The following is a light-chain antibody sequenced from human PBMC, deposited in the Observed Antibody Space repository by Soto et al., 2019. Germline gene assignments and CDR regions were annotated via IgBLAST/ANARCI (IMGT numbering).Light chain of an antibody. J-gene: IGLJ1*01. Sequence: QSALTQPSSVSGSPGQSVTISCTGTSSDVGGYNYVSWYQQHPGKAPKLMIYDVSKRPSGVPDRFSGSKSGNTASLTISGLQAEDEADYYCCSYAGSYTLGVFGTGTKVTVL. V-gene: IGLV2-11*01. CDR2: DVS. CDR3: CSYAGSYTLGV. CDR1: SSDVGGYNY.